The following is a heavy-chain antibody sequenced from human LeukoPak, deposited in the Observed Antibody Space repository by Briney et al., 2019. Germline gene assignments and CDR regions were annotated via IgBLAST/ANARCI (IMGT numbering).Heavy chain of an antibody. CDR2: IYYSGST. CDR3: ASVLYSSGWFFADY. D-gene: IGHD6-19*01. J-gene: IGHJ4*02. Sequence: PSETLSLTCTVSGGSVSSGSYYWSWIRQPPGKGLEWIGYIYYSGSTNYNPSLKSRVTISVDTSKNQFSPKLSSVTAADTAVYHCASVLYSSGWFFADYWGQGTLVTVSS. V-gene: IGHV4-61*01. CDR1: GGSVSSGSYY.